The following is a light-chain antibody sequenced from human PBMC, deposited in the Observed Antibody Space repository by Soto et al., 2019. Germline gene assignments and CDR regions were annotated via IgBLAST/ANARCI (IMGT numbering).Light chain of an antibody. CDR2: GAS. Sequence: AIQLTQSPSSLSASVGDRVTITCRASQDISSALVWYQQKPGKAPKLLIYGASSLESGVPSRFSGGGSGTDFTLTIRNLQPEDFATYHCQKFKNYPRTFGQGTKLEIK. CDR1: QDISSA. CDR3: QKFKNYPRT. V-gene: IGKV1D-13*01. J-gene: IGKJ2*01.